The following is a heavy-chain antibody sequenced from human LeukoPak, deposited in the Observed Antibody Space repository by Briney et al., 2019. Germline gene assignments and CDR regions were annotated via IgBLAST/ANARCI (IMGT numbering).Heavy chain of an antibody. J-gene: IGHJ5*02. CDR2: ICYSGST. D-gene: IGHD2-2*01. V-gene: IGHV4-39*01. CDR3: ARHVLAYCSSTSCYFGWFDP. Sequence: SETLSLTCTVSGGSISSSSYYWGWIRQPPGKGLEWIGSICYSGSTYYNPSLKSRVTISVDTSKNQFSLKLSSVTAADTAVYYCARHVLAYCSSTSCYFGWFDPWGQGTLVTVSS. CDR1: GGSISSSSYY.